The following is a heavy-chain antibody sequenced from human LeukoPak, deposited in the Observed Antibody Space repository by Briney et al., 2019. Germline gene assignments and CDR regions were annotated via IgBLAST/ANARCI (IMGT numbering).Heavy chain of an antibody. V-gene: IGHV4-39*01. CDR1: GGSINSSPYY. J-gene: IGHJ4*02. D-gene: IGHD6-6*01. CDR3: ARLRIAARPDY. Sequence: PSETLSLTCTVSGGSINSSPYYWGWIRQPPGKGLEWIGSIYYSGSTYYNPSLKSRVTISVDTSKNQFSLKLSSVTAADTAVYYCARLRIAARPDYWGQGTLVTVSS. CDR2: IYYSGST.